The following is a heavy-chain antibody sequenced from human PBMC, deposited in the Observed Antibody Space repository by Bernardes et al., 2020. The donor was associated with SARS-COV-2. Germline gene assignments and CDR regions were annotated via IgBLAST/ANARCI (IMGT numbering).Heavy chain of an antibody. J-gene: IGHJ5*02. CDR1: GGSISSSFYY. Sequence: SETLSLTCIVSGGSISSSFYYWGWIRQPPGKGLEWIGSIFYSGSTHYNPSLKSRVTISVDTSKNQFSLKLSSVTAADTAVYHCARQDFIAAAGTRWFDPWGHGTLVTVSS. CDR3: ARQDFIAAAGTRWFDP. D-gene: IGHD6-13*01. CDR2: IFYSGST. V-gene: IGHV4-39*01.